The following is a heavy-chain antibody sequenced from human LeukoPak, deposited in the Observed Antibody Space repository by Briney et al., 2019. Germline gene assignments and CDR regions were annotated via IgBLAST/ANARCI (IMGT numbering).Heavy chain of an antibody. CDR2: IYPRDGST. V-gene: IGHV1-46*01. D-gene: IGHD1-26*01. J-gene: IGHJ5*02. Sequence: ASVKVSCKASGYTFTNNYLHWVRQAPGQGLEWMGMIYPRDGSTSYAQNFQGRVTVTRDTSTTTVHMELRGLRSDDTAVYYCARDNGVGATTVWFDPWGQGSLVTVSS. CDR1: GYTFTNNY. CDR3: ARDNGVGATTVWFDP.